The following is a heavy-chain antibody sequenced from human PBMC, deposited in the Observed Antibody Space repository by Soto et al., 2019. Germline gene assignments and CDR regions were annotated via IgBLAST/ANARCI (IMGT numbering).Heavy chain of an antibody. V-gene: IGHV1-18*01. CDR1: GYTFTSYG. D-gene: IGHD3-22*01. CDR3: ATRHYYDSSGYYYDFDY. CDR2: ISAYNGNT. J-gene: IGHJ4*02. Sequence: ASVKVSCKASGYTFTSYGISWVRQAPGQGLEWMGWISAYNGNTNYAQKLQGRVTMTTDTSTSTAYMELRSLRSDDTAVYYCATRHYYDSSGYYYDFDYWGQGTLVTVSS.